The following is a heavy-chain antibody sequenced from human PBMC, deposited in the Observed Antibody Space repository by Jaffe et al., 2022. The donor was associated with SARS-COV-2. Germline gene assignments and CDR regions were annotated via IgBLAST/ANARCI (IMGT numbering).Heavy chain of an antibody. J-gene: IGHJ4*02. D-gene: IGHD3-16*01. Sequence: QVQLVQSGTEVKKPGSSVKVSCRASGDTFSNFALDWVRQAPGQGLEWMGGIIPIFGTSDYAQKFQGRLTITADESTSTVYMELSSLRSGDTAVYYCARRPSEGAFDEWGQGTLVTVSS. CDR3: ARRPSEGAFDE. CDR1: GDTFSNFA. V-gene: IGHV1-69*01. CDR2: IIPIFGTS.